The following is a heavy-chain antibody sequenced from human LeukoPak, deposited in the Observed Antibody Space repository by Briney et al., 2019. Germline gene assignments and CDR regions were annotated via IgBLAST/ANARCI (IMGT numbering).Heavy chain of an antibody. V-gene: IGHV4-34*01. J-gene: IGHJ4*02. D-gene: IGHD3-22*01. CDR1: GGSFRGYY. Sequence: PSETLSLTCAVYGGSFRGYYWSWIRQPPGKGLEWIGEINHSGSTNYNPSLKSRVTISVDTSKNQFSLKLSSVTAADTAVYYCARGRDYYDSSGYSYWGQGTLVTVSS. CDR2: INHSGST. CDR3: ARGRDYYDSSGYSY.